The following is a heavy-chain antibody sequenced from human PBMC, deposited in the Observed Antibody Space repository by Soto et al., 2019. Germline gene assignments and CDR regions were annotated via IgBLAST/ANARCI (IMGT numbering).Heavy chain of an antibody. CDR3: TRVNWLVPFY. V-gene: IGHV3-53*01. CDR1: GFNVSFSY. CDR2: ISSGGDI. Sequence: DVQLAESGGGLIQPGGSLRLSCAASGFNVSFSYMGWVRQAPGKGLEWVSLISSGGDIFYADPVKGRFTIYREALENTLYLQMNSLRVDDTALYYCTRVNWLVPFYWGKGTLVTVSS. J-gene: IGHJ4*02. D-gene: IGHD6-19*01.